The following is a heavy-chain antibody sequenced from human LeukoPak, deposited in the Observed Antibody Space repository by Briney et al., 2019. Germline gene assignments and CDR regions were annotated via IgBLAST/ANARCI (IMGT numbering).Heavy chain of an antibody. Sequence: PGGSLRLSCAASGFTFSSYWMSWVRQAPGKGLEWVANIKQDGSEKYYVDSVKGRFTISRDNAKNSLYLQMNSLRAEDTAVYYCARDRYYDILTGNAEYFQHWGQGTLVTVSS. D-gene: IGHD3-9*01. CDR1: GFTFSSYW. CDR2: IKQDGSEK. V-gene: IGHV3-7*01. CDR3: ARDRYYDILTGNAEYFQH. J-gene: IGHJ1*01.